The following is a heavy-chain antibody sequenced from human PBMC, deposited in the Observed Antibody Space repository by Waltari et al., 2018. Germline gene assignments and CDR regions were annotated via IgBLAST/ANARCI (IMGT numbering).Heavy chain of an antibody. D-gene: IGHD6-13*01. CDR1: GYSISSGYY. J-gene: IGHJ5*02. Sequence: QVQLQESGPGLVKPSETLSLTCAVSGYSISSGYYWGWIRQPQGKGLEWIGSIYHSGSTYYNPSLKSRVTISVDTSKNQFSLKLSSVTAADTAVYYCARDRIAAAATGWFDPWGQGTLVTVSS. CDR2: IYHSGST. CDR3: ARDRIAAAATGWFDP. V-gene: IGHV4-38-2*02.